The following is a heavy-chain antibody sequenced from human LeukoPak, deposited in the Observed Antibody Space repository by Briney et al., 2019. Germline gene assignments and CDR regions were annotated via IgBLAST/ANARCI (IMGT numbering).Heavy chain of an antibody. CDR1: GGSMSSSSYY. CDR2: IYYSGST. Sequence: PSETLSLTCTVSGGSMSSSSYYWSWIRQPPGKELEWIGSIYYSGSTYYNPSLKSRVTTSVDTSKNQFSLKLSSVTAADTAVYYCARATVAGTVGYFDYWGQGTLVTVSS. D-gene: IGHD6-19*01. CDR3: ARATVAGTVGYFDY. V-gene: IGHV4-39*01. J-gene: IGHJ4*02.